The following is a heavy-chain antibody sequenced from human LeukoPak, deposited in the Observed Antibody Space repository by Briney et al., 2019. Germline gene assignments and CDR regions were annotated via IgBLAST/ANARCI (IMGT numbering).Heavy chain of an antibody. CDR2: INHSGST. CDR3: AREDITMIVVFDY. V-gene: IGHV4-34*01. D-gene: IGHD3-22*01. J-gene: IGHJ4*02. Sequence: PSETLSLTCAVYGGSFSGYYWSWIRQPPGKGLEWIGEINHSGSTNYNPSLKSRVTISVDTSKNQFSLKLSSVTAADTAVYHCAREDITMIVVFDYWGQGTLVTVSS. CDR1: GGSFSGYY.